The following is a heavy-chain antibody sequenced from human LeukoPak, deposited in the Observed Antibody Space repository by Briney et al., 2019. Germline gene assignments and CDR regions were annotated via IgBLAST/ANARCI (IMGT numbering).Heavy chain of an antibody. D-gene: IGHD5-12*01. CDR2: IRSKANSYAT. CDR1: GFTFSGSA. Sequence: PGGSLRLSCAASGFTFSGSAMHWVRQASGKGLEWVGRIRSKANSYATAYAASVKGRFTISRDDSKNTAYLQMNSLRAEDTAVYYCAKDRSGYSDVWGKGTTVTVSS. V-gene: IGHV3-73*01. J-gene: IGHJ6*04. CDR3: AKDRSGYSDV.